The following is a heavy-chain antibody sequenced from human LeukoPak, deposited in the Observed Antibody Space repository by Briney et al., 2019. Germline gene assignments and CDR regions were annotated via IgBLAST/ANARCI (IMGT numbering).Heavy chain of an antibody. J-gene: IGHJ6*03. CDR2: IYTSGST. D-gene: IGHD3-22*01. Sequence: TSETLSLTCTVSGGSISSYYWSWIRQPAGKGLEWIGRIYTSGSTNYNPSLKSRVTMSVDTSKNQFSLKLSSVTAADTAVYYCAREGIVDGYYYYMDVWGKGTTVTVSS. CDR1: GGSISSYY. CDR3: AREGIVDGYYYYMDV. V-gene: IGHV4-4*07.